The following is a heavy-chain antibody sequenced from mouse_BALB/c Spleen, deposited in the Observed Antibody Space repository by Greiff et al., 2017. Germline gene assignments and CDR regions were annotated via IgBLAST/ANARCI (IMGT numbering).Heavy chain of an antibody. D-gene: IGHD2-1*01. J-gene: IGHJ2*01. CDR3: ARGIYYGPFDY. CDR2: ISDGGSYT. CDR1: GFTFSDYY. V-gene: IGHV5-4*02. Sequence: EVKLVESGGGLVKPGGSLKLSCAASGFTFSDYYMYWVRQTPEKRLEWVATISDGGSYTYYPESVKGRFTISRDNAKNNLYLQMSSLKSEDTAMYYCARGIYYGPFDYWGQGTTLTVSS.